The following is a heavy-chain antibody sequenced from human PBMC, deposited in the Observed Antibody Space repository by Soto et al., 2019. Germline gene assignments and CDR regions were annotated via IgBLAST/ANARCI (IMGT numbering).Heavy chain of an antibody. CDR1: GFTFSSYA. CDR2: ISSNGGST. V-gene: IGHV3-64*01. CDR3: ATDRSGAFDI. D-gene: IGHD6-25*01. Sequence: EVPLVESGGGLVQPGGSLRLSCAASGFTFSSYAMHWVRQAPGKGLEYVSAISSNGGSTYYANSVKGRFTISRDNSKNTLYLQMGSLRAEDMAVYYCATDRSGAFDIWGQGTMVTVSS. J-gene: IGHJ3*02.